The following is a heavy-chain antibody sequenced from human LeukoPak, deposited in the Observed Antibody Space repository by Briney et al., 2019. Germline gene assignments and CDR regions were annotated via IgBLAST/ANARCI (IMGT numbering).Heavy chain of an antibody. CDR1: GYTFTSYY. CDR2: INPSGDST. CDR3: ARSLGYCRGDNCNGGGSWFDP. J-gene: IGHJ5*02. Sequence: ASVKVSCKASGYTFTSYYMHWVRQAPGQGLEWMGIINPSGDSTNSAQKFQGRATITADESPNTAYMELRSLRADATAVYYCARSLGYCRGDNCNGGGSWFDPWGQGTLVTVSS. D-gene: IGHD2-15*01. V-gene: IGHV1-46*01.